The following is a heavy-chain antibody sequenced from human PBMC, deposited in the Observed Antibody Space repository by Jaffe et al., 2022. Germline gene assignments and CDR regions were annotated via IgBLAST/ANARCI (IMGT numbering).Heavy chain of an antibody. D-gene: IGHD4-17*01. Sequence: QVQLQESGPGLVKPSGTLSLTCAVSGGSISSSNWWSWIRQPPGKGLEWIGEIYHSGSTNYNPSLKSRVTISVDKSKNQFSLKLSSVTAADTAVYYCANHKAPRYGGNSARSYWYFDLWGRGTLVTVSS. CDR1: GGSISSSNW. CDR3: ANHKAPRYGGNSARSYWYFDL. CDR2: IYHSGST. V-gene: IGHV4-4*02. J-gene: IGHJ2*01.